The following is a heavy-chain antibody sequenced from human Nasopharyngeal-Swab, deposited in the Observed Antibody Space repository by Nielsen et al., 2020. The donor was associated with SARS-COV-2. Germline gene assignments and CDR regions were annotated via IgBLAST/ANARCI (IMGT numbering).Heavy chain of an antibody. V-gene: IGHV3-48*01. Sequence: VRQAPGKGLEWVSYISSSSGIRYYADSVKGRFSISRDNAKNSLYLQMNSLRAEDTAVYYCAIEKVVVVAAGGWYYGMDVWGQGTTVTVSS. J-gene: IGHJ6*02. D-gene: IGHD2-15*01. CDR2: ISSSSGIR. CDR3: AIEKVVVVAAGGWYYGMDV.